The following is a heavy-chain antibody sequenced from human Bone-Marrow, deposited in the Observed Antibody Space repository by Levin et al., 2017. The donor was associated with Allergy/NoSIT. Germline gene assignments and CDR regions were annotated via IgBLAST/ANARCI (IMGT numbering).Heavy chain of an antibody. V-gene: IGHV3-9*01. CDR2: ISWNSGSI. Sequence: GGSLRLSCAASGFTFDDYAMHWVRQAPGKGLEWVSGISWNSGSIGYADSVKGRFTISRDNAKNSLYLQMNSLRAEDTALYYCAKAAAWDYGDYLGYWGQGTLVTVSS. CDR1: GFTFDDYA. J-gene: IGHJ4*02. D-gene: IGHD4-17*01. CDR3: AKAAAWDYGDYLGY.